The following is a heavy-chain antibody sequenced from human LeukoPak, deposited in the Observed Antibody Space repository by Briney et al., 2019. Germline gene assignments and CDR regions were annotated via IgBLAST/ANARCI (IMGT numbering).Heavy chain of an antibody. D-gene: IGHD1-26*01. Sequence: GGSLRLSCVASGFTFSSYAMSWVRQAPGKGLEWVSAISGSGGSTYYADSVKGRFTIPRDNSKNTLYLQMHSLRAEDTAVYHCAKALVGITTFDSWGQGTLVTVSS. J-gene: IGHJ4*02. CDR2: ISGSGGST. CDR3: AKALVGITTFDS. CDR1: GFTFSSYA. V-gene: IGHV3-23*01.